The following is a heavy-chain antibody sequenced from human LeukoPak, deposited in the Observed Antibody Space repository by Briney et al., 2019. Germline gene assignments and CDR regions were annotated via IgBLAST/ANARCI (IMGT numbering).Heavy chain of an antibody. CDR1: GGTFSIYA. J-gene: IGHJ4*02. CDR2: IIPIFGTA. CDR3: ARHRLRGIVGATEVDY. V-gene: IGHV1-69*05. Sequence: ASVKVSFKASGGTFSIYAISWVRQAPGQGLEWMGGIIPIFGTANYAQKFQGRVTITTDESTSTAYMELSSLRSEDTAVYYCARHRLRGIVGATEVDYWGRGTLVTVSS. D-gene: IGHD1-26*01.